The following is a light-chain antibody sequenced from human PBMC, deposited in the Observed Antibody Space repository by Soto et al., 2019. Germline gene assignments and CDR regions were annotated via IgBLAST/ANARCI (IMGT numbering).Light chain of an antibody. J-gene: IGLJ1*01. CDR3: SSYASSNTLGV. CDR2: DVS. V-gene: IGLV2-14*03. Sequence: QSALTRPASVSGSPGQSITISCTGTSSDVGGYNYVSWYQQYPGKAPKLMIYDVSNRPSGVSNRFSGSKSGNTASLTISGLQAEDEADYYCSSYASSNTLGVFGTGTKLTVL. CDR1: SSDVGGYNY.